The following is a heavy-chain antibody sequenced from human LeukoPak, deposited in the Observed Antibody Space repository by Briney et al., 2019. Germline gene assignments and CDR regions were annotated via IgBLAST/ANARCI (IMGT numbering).Heavy chain of an antibody. Sequence: GGSLRLSCAASGFTFSSYSMNWVRQAPGKGLEWVSSISSSSSYIYYADSVKGRFTISRDNAKNSLYLQMNSLRAEDTAVYYCARDHETNWYERASLFDYWGQGTLVTVSS. CDR1: GFTFSSYS. J-gene: IGHJ4*02. CDR3: ARDHETNWYERASLFDY. CDR2: ISSSSSYI. V-gene: IGHV3-21*01. D-gene: IGHD1-1*01.